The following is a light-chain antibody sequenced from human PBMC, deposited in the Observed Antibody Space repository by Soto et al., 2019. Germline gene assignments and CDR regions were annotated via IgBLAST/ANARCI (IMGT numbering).Light chain of an antibody. Sequence: ALTQPASVSGSPGQSITISCTGTSSDVGAYNFASWYQQYPGKAPKVMIYEVNNRPSGVSNRFSGSKSGNTASLTISGLQAEDEADYYCSSFTRSSTYVFGSGTKV. CDR3: SSFTRSSTYV. J-gene: IGLJ1*01. V-gene: IGLV2-14*01. CDR1: SSDVGAYNF. CDR2: EVN.